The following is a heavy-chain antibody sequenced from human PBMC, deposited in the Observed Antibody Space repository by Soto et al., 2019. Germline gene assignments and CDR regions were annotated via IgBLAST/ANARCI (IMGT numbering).Heavy chain of an antibody. J-gene: IGHJ3*01. CDR1: GFNFDDYA. D-gene: IGHD2-2*01. CDR2: ISWDSNSI. V-gene: IGHV3-9*01. Sequence: EVRLVESGGGSVQPGRSLRLSCAASGFNFDDYAMHWVRQAPGKGLEWVSGISWDSNSIGYADSVKGRVIISRDNAKNSLYLQMNSLRPEDTALYYCARDIEDNQLLYDAFDFWGQGTMVTV. CDR3: ARDIEDNQLLYDAFDF.